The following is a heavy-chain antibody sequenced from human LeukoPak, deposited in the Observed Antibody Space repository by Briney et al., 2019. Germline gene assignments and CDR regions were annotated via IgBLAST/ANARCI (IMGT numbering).Heavy chain of an antibody. J-gene: IGHJ4*02. CDR2: IYYSGST. CDR1: GGSISSGGYY. V-gene: IGHV4-31*03. CDR3: ARFLVVDYGDYYFDY. D-gene: IGHD4-17*01. Sequence: SETLSLTCTVSGGSISSGGYYWSWIRQHPGKGLEWIGYIYYSGSTYYNPSLKSRVTITVDTSKNQFSLKLSSVTAADTAVYYCARFLVVDYGDYYFDYWGQGTLVTVSS.